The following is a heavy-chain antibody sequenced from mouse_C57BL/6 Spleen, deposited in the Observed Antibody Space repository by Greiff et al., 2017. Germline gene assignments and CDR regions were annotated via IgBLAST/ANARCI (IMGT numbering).Heavy chain of an antibody. Sequence: EVKVVESGGGLVKLGGSLKLSCAASGFTFSSYAMSWVRQTPEKRLEWVATISDGGSYTYYPDNVKGRFTISRDNAKNNLYLQMSHLKSEDTAMYYCARDTYYSNPAWFAYWGQGTLVTVSA. CDR1: GFTFSSYA. CDR2: ISDGGSYT. V-gene: IGHV5-4*01. D-gene: IGHD2-5*01. J-gene: IGHJ3*01. CDR3: ARDTYYSNPAWFAY.